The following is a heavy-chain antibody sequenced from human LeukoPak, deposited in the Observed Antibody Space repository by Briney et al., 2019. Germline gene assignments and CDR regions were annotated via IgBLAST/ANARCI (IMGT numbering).Heavy chain of an antibody. Sequence: PGGSLRLSCAASGFTFSHYRMSWVRQAPGKGPEWVANIKQDGSEKYYVDSVKGRFSISRDNAQNSLYLQMNSLRAEDTAMYYCARARWVNGLYYFDYWGQGTLVTVSS. CDR2: IKQDGSEK. D-gene: IGHD2-8*01. CDR3: ARARWVNGLYYFDY. V-gene: IGHV3-7*01. CDR1: GFTFSHYR. J-gene: IGHJ4*02.